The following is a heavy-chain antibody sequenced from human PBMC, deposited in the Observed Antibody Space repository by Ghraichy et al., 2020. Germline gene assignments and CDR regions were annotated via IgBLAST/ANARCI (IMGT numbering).Heavy chain of an antibody. CDR3: AGHGSGSPT. Sequence: SQTLSLTCTVSGGSISSYYWSWIRQPPGKGLEWIGYIYYSGSTNYNPSLKSRVTISVDTSKNQFSLKLSSVTAADTAVYYCAGHGSGSPTWGQGTLVTVSS. CDR1: GGSISSYY. CDR2: IYYSGST. J-gene: IGHJ4*02. V-gene: IGHV4-59*01. D-gene: IGHD3-10*01.